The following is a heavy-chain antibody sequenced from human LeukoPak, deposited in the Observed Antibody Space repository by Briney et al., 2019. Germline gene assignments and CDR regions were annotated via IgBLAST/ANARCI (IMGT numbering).Heavy chain of an antibody. Sequence: GKSLRLSCVASGFSFSDSVIHWVRQAPGKGLEWVAVISHDVKTTYYAGSAKGRFTISRDNSRNTVFLQMNRLRPEDTAVYYCVKEAYYGWGSSPTFYFDYWGQGTRVTVSS. D-gene: IGHD3-10*01. CDR1: GFSFSDSV. CDR2: ISHDVKTT. CDR3: VKEAYYGWGSSPTFYFDY. J-gene: IGHJ4*02. V-gene: IGHV3-30*04.